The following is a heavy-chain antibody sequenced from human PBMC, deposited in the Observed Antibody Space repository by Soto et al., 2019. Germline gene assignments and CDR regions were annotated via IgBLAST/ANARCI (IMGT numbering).Heavy chain of an antibody. D-gene: IGHD3-22*01. V-gene: IGHV1-3*01. CDR2: INAIIGKT. Sequence: ASVKVSCKASGYTFTSYAMHWVRQAPGQRLERMGRINAIIGKTKYSQKFQGRVTITTDKFTVTAYMELTSLRSDDTAVYYCAGDPDSHYNDSHAYSYPWGQGTLVTVSS. CDR1: GYTFTSYA. J-gene: IGHJ5*02. CDR3: AGDPDSHYNDSHAYSYP.